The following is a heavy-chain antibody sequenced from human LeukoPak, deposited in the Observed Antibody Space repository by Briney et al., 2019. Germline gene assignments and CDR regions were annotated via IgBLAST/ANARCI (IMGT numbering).Heavy chain of an antibody. V-gene: IGHV3-48*03. Sequence: PGGSLRLSCAASGFTFSSYAMHWVRQAPGRGLEWVSYIGSSGSTVYYADSVKGRFTISRDNAKDSLYLQMNSLRAEGTAVYYCAELGITMIGGVWGKGTTVTISS. CDR1: GFTFSSYA. CDR2: IGSSGSTV. J-gene: IGHJ6*04. CDR3: AELGITMIGGV. D-gene: IGHD3-10*02.